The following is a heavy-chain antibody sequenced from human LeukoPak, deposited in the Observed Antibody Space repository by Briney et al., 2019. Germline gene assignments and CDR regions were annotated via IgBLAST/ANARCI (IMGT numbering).Heavy chain of an antibody. CDR2: IGISGAI. Sequence: GESLRLACAASGFTLSGYSMNWVRQAPGKGLEWVSHIGISGAIHYGDSVKGRFTISIDNAKNSVYLQMNSLRAEDTAVYYCSTAKFDYWGQGSLVTVSS. CDR3: STAKFDY. CDR1: GFTLSGYS. V-gene: IGHV3-48*01. J-gene: IGHJ4*02.